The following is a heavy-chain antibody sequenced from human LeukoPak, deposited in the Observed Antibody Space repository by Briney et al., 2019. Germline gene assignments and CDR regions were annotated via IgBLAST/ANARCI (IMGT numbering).Heavy chain of an antibody. V-gene: IGHV3-23*01. CDR3: AKDAPTYYDILTGGGYFDY. CDR2: IVGGGETT. CDR1: GFTFSQYT. Sequence: PGGSLRLSCAASGFTFSQYTMSWVRQAPGKGLEWVSAIVGGGETTFYADSVKGRFTISRDNSKNIMYLQMNSLRVEDTAVYYCAKDAPTYYDILTGGGYFDYWGQGTLVTVSS. J-gene: IGHJ4*02. D-gene: IGHD3-9*01.